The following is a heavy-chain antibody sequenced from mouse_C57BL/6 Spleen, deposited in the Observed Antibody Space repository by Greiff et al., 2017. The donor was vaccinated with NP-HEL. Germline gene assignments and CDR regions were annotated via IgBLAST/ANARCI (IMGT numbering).Heavy chain of an antibody. CDR2: IDPSTGGT. Sequence: EVQLQQPGPELVKPGASVKLSCKASGYSFTGYSMNWVKQSPEKSLEWIGVIDPSTGGTTSNQQLKAKATLTVDKSSSTAYMQLKSLTSEDSAVYYCARSGQLGMGYAMEDWGQGTTVTVSS. J-gene: IGHJ4*01. CDR1: GYSFTGYS. CDR3: ARSGQLGMGYAMED. D-gene: IGHD3-1*01. V-gene: IGHV1-42*01.